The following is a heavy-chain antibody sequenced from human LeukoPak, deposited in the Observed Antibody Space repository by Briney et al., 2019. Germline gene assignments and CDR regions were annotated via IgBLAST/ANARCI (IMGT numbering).Heavy chain of an antibody. D-gene: IGHD3-3*01. CDR1: GGSFSGYY. CDR3: ARHCGDYDFWSGYPNWFDP. J-gene: IGHJ5*02. V-gene: IGHV4-39*01. Sequence: SETLSLTCAVHGGSFSGYYWGWIRQPPGKGLEWIGSIYYSGSTYYNPSLKSRVTISVDTSKNQFSLKLSSVTAADTAVYYCARHCGDYDFWSGYPNWFDPWGQGTLVTVSS. CDR2: IYYSGST.